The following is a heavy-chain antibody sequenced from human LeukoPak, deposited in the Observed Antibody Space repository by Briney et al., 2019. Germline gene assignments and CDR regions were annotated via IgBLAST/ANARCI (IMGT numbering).Heavy chain of an antibody. D-gene: IGHD1-26*01. CDR3: ARVRIVGATGIDY. Sequence: SQTLSLTCTVSGGSISSGSYYWGWIRQPPGKGLEWIGSIYYSGSTYYNPSLKSRVTISVDTSKNQFSLKLSSVTAADTAVYYCARVRIVGATGIDYWGQGTLVTVSS. CDR1: GGSISSGSYY. V-gene: IGHV4-39*07. CDR2: IYYSGST. J-gene: IGHJ4*02.